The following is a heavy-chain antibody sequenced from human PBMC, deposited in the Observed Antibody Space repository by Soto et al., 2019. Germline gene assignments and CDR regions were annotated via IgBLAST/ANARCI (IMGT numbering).Heavy chain of an antibody. D-gene: IGHD1-26*01. CDR3: AIFNPSSGSYSPPAPYFDY. J-gene: IGHJ4*02. V-gene: IGHV1-18*01. CDR1: GYTFTSYG. CDR2: ISAYNGNT. Sequence: ASVKVSCKASGYTFTSYGISWVRQAPGQGLEWMGWISAYNGNTNYAQKLQGRVTMTTDTSTSTAYMELRSPRSDDTAVYYCAIFNPSSGSYSPPAPYFDYWGQGTLVTVSS.